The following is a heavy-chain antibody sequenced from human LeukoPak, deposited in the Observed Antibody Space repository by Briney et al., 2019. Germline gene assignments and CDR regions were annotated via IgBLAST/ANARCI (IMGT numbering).Heavy chain of an antibody. CDR2: IYPGDSGP. J-gene: IGHJ3*01. D-gene: IGHD1-26*01. Sequence: NRGESLKISCKVSGYSFTSYCIGWVRQMPGKGLEWMGIIYPGDSGPTYSPSFQGQVTISVDKSINTAYLQWSSLQASDTAMYYCGMSGDRVPLQDDVFDVWGQGAMVTVST. CDR3: GMSGDRVPLQDDVFDV. V-gene: IGHV5-51*01. CDR1: GYSFTSYC.